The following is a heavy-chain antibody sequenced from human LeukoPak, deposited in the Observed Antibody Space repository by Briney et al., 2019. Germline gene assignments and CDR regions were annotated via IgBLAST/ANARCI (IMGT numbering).Heavy chain of an antibody. CDR2: ITGSGGST. D-gene: IGHD3-3*01. J-gene: IGHJ4*02. CDR1: GFTFSSYA. CDR3: AKDGVLRFLEWSGGYFDY. Sequence: GGSLRLSCAASGFTFSSYAMSWARQAPGKGLEWVSAITGSGGSTYYADSVKGRFTISRDNSKNTLYLQMNSLRAEDTAVYYCAKDGVLRFLEWSGGYFDYWGQGTLVTVSS. V-gene: IGHV3-23*01.